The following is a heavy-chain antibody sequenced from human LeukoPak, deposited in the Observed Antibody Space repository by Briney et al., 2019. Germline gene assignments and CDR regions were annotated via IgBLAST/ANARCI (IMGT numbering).Heavy chain of an antibody. CDR1: GFSLRTSGMC. Sequence: SGPTLVNPTQTLTLTCTFSGFSLRTSGMCVSWIRQPPGKPLEWLGLIDWDDDKYYSTSLETRLTISKDTSKNQVVLTMTNMDPVDTATYYCARIRYSSGWYAFDIWGQGTMVTVSS. CDR3: ARIRYSSGWYAFDI. D-gene: IGHD6-19*01. J-gene: IGHJ3*02. V-gene: IGHV2-70*01. CDR2: IDWDDDK.